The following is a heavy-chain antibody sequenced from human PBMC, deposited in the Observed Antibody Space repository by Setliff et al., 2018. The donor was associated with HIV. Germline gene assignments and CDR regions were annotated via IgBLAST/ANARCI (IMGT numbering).Heavy chain of an antibody. CDR1: GGSASNSRYY. V-gene: IGHV4-39*01. J-gene: IGHJ5*02. Sequence: PSETLSLTCTVSGGSASNSRYYWAWIRQPPGKGLEYIGSIHYNEKTYYNPSLKSRVTISIDTSKNQFSLKLSSVTAADTAVYYCATSIAAAGNWVVWFDPWGQGTLVTVSS. CDR3: ATSIAAAGNWVVWFDP. D-gene: IGHD6-13*01. CDR2: IHYNEKT.